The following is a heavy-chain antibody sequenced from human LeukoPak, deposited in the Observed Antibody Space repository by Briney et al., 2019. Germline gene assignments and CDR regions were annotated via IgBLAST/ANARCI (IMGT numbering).Heavy chain of an antibody. J-gene: IGHJ4*02. CDR3: ARVELTELRYFDWLYYFDY. Sequence: ASVKVSCKASGGTFSSHAISWVRQAPGQGLEWMGGIIPIFGTANYAQKFQGRVTITADESTSTAYMELSSLRSEDTAVYYCARVELTELRYFDWLYYFDYWGQGTLVTVSS. CDR2: IIPIFGTA. V-gene: IGHV1-69*13. D-gene: IGHD3-9*01. CDR1: GGTFSSHA.